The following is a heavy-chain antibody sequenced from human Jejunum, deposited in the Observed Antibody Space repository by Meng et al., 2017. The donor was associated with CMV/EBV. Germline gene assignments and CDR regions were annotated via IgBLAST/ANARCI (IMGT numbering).Heavy chain of an antibody. CDR3: VRDPVVSGLDV. D-gene: IGHD5/OR15-5a*01. J-gene: IGHJ6*02. V-gene: IGHV3-48*04. CDR2: IGTGSTK. CDR1: GLSLSIYS. Sequence: CTASGLSLSIYSMSWVRQAPGKGLEWVAYIGTGSTKYYADSLEGRFTVSRDDAKNSLYLQMNSLRGEDTAVYFCVRDPVVSGLDVWGQGTTVTVSS.